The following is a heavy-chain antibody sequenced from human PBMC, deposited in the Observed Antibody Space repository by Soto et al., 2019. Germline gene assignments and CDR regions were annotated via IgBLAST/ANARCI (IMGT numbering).Heavy chain of an antibody. V-gene: IGHV3-43D*04. CDR1: VFTFDDYA. J-gene: IGHJ6*02. CDR2: ISWDGGST. CDR3: AKDISPYYYYGMDV. D-gene: IGHD3-3*02. Sequence: GSLRLSCAASVFTFDDYAMHWVRQAPGKGLEWVSLISWDGGSTYYADSVKGRFTISRDNSKNSLYLQMNSLRAEDTALYYCAKDISPYYYYGMDVWGQGTTVTVSS.